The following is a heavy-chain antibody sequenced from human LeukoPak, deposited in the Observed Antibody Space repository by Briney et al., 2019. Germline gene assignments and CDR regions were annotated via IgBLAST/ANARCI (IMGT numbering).Heavy chain of an antibody. D-gene: IGHD5-18*01. CDR1: GFTFSSYG. Sequence: GGSLRLSCAASGFTFSSYGMHWVRQAPGKGLEWVAFIRYDGSNKYYADSVKGRFTISRDNSKSTLYLQMNSLRAEDTAVYYCAKAPVRGYSYGLDYYYYMDVWGKGTTVTISS. CDR3: AKAPVRGYSYGLDYYYYMDV. J-gene: IGHJ6*03. V-gene: IGHV3-30*02. CDR2: IRYDGSNK.